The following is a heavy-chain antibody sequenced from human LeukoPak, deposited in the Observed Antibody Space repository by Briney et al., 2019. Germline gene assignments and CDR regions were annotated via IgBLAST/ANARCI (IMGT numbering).Heavy chain of an antibody. CDR2: MNPNSGNT. CDR3: ARDSSTSRYYYYYMDV. J-gene: IGHJ6*03. D-gene: IGHD2-2*01. V-gene: IGHV1-8*01. Sequence: ASVKVSCKASGYTFTSYDINWVRQATGQGLEWMGWMNPNSGNTGYAQKFQGRVMITADKSTSTAYMELSSLRSEDTAVYYCARDSSTSRYYYYYMDVWGRGTTVTVSS. CDR1: GYTFTSYD.